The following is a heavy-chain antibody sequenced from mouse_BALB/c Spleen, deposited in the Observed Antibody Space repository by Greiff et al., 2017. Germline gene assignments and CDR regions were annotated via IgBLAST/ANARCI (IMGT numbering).Heavy chain of an antibody. Sequence: VMLVESGPGLVAPSQSLSITCTVSGFSLTSYGVHWVRQPPGKGLEWLGVIWAGGSTNYNSALMSRLSISKDNSKSQVFLKMNSLQTDDTAMYYCARDHLIYWYFDYWGQGTTLTVSS. CDR1: GFSLTSYG. V-gene: IGHV2-9*02. J-gene: IGHJ2*01. CDR2: IWAGGST. CDR3: ARDHLIYWYFDY. D-gene: IGHD2-1*01.